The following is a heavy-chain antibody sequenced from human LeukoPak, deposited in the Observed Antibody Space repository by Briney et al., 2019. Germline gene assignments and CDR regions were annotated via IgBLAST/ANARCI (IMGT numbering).Heavy chain of an antibody. D-gene: IGHD6-19*01. V-gene: IGHV1-24*01. CDR2: FDPEDGET. CDR1: GYTLTEWS. J-gene: IGHJ4*02. Sequence: GASVKVSCKLSGYTLTEWSMHWVGQAPGKGLEWMGGFDPEDGETIYAQKFQGRVTMTEDTSTDTAYMELSSLRSEDTAVYYCAAGPVRRYRSGWYYFDYWGQGSLVTVSS. CDR3: AAGPVRRYRSGWYYFDY.